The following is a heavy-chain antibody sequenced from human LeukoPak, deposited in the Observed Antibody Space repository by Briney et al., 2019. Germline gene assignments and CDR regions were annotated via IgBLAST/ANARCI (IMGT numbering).Heavy chain of an antibody. V-gene: IGHV3-23*01. CDR3: AHGAMYQLDY. Sequence: GGSLRLSCAASGFPFSSRGMSWVRQAPGKGLEWVSGIIGGGGSTYYADSVKGRFTIPGDNSRNTLFLQMNSLRAEDTAVYYCAHGAMYQLDYWGQGTLVTVSS. J-gene: IGHJ4*02. CDR2: IIGGGGST. D-gene: IGHD2-2*01. CDR1: GFPFSSRG.